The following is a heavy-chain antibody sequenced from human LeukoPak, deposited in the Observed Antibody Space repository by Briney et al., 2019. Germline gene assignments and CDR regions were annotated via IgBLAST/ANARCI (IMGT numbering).Heavy chain of an antibody. CDR1: GGSISSGSYY. Sequence: SETLSLTCTVSGGSISSGSYYWSWIRQPAGKGLEWIGRIYTSGSTNYNPSLKSRVTMSVDTSKNQFSLKLSSVTAADTAVYYCARLGYCSSTSCYYFDYWGQGTLVTVSS. CDR3: ARLGYCSSTSCYYFDY. D-gene: IGHD2-2*01. CDR2: IYTSGST. J-gene: IGHJ4*02. V-gene: IGHV4-61*02.